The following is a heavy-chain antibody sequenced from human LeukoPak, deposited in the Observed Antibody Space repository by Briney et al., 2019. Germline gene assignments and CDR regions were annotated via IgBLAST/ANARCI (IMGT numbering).Heavy chain of an antibody. Sequence: PSETLSLTCTVSGGSISSLSYYWAWIRQSPGKGLEWIGSIFYSGGTYDNPSLKSRVTISVDTSKNQFSLKLNSLTAADTAVYYCATGPRWYFDYWGQGTLVTVSS. D-gene: IGHD5-12*01. CDR3: ATGPRWYFDY. CDR2: IFYSGGT. V-gene: IGHV4-39*07. CDR1: GGSISSLSYY. J-gene: IGHJ4*02.